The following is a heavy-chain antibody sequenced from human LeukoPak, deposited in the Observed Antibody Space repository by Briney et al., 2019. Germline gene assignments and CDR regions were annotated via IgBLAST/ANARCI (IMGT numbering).Heavy chain of an antibody. CDR2: IKQDGSEK. D-gene: IGHD3-22*01. Sequence: PWGSLRLSCAASGFTFSSYWMSWVRQAPGKGLEWVANIKQDGSEKYYVDSVKGRFTISRDNAKNSLYLQMNSLRAEDTAVYYCARSGEYYYDSSGYYYWGQGTLVTVSS. V-gene: IGHV3-7*01. J-gene: IGHJ4*02. CDR3: ARSGEYYYDSSGYYY. CDR1: GFTFSSYW.